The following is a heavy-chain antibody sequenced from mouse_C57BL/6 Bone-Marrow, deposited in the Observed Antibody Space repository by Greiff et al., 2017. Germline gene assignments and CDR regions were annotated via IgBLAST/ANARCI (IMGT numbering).Heavy chain of an antibody. J-gene: IGHJ2*01. V-gene: IGHV1-47*01. Sequence: QVQLHQSGAELVKPGDSVKMSCKASGYNFTTYPIEWMKQNHGKSLEWIGAFHTYNDDTKYTETLKGKDNLTVEKSSNTVYLQLSRLTSDDSAVYYCARSKTFFYYFDYWGQGTTLTVSS. CDR3: ARSKTFFYYFDY. CDR1: GYNFTTYP. D-gene: IGHD2-5*01. CDR2: FHTYNDDT.